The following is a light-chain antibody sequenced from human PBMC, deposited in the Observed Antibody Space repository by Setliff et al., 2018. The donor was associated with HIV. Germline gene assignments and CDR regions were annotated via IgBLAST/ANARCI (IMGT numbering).Light chain of an antibody. CDR1: STDIGGYDY. CDR3: SSYTSSGSV. J-gene: IGLJ2*01. Sequence: SVLTQPASVSGSPGQSITISCTGTSTDIGGYDYVSWYQHHTGKAPKLIIYDVNNRPSGVSDRFSGSKSGNTASLTISGLQADDEALYYCSSYTSSGSVFGGGTKVTVL. V-gene: IGLV2-14*01. CDR2: DVN.